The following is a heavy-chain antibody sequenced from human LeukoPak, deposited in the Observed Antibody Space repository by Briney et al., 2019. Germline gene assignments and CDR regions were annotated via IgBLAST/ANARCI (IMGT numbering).Heavy chain of an antibody. J-gene: IGHJ4*02. V-gene: IGHV3-30-3*01. CDR2: ISYDGSNK. CDR3: ARDRAPPYSSGWYDSFDY. D-gene: IGHD6-19*01. CDR1: GFTFSSYA. Sequence: SGGSLRLSCAASGFTFSSYAMHWVRQAPGKGLEWVAVISYDGSNKYYADSVKGRFTISRDNSKNTLYLQMNSLRAEDTAVYYCARDRAPPYSSGWYDSFDYWGQGTLVTVSS.